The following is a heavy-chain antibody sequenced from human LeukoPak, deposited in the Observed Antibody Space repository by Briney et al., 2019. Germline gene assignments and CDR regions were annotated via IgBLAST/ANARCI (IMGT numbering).Heavy chain of an antibody. Sequence: GGSLRLSCAASGFTFSDYYMSWIRQAPGKGLEWVSYISSSGSTMYYADSVKGRFTISRDNAKNSMYLQMNSLRAEDTAVYYCATAGYWLYSSSGAYEYWGQGTLVTVAS. CDR2: ISSSGSTM. CDR3: ATAGYWLYSSSGAYEY. CDR1: GFTFSDYY. J-gene: IGHJ4*02. V-gene: IGHV3-11*01. D-gene: IGHD6-13*01.